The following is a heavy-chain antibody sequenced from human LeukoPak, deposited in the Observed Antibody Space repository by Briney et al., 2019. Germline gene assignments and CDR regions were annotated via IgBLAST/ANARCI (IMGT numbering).Heavy chain of an antibody. Sequence: SETLSLTCTVSGGSISSSSYYWGWIRQPPGKGLEWIGSIYYSGSSYYSPSLKSRVTMSVDTSKNQFSLKLSSVTAADTAIYYCVRLDYSNFFDYWGQGNLVTVSS. CDR3: VRLDYSNFFDY. CDR1: GGSISSSSYY. J-gene: IGHJ4*02. V-gene: IGHV4-39*07. D-gene: IGHD4-11*01. CDR2: IYYSGSS.